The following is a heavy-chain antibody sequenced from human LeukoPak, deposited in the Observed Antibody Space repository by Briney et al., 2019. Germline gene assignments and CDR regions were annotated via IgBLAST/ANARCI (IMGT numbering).Heavy chain of an antibody. J-gene: IGHJ6*03. D-gene: IGHD6-13*01. CDR3: ARVDSSSWPYYYYYYMDV. CDR1: GYTFTGYY. CDR2: MNPNSGNT. V-gene: IGHV1-8*03. Sequence: ASVKVSCKASGYTFTGYYMHWVRQAPGQGLEWMGWMNPNSGNTGYAQKFQGRVTITRNTSISTAYMELSSLRSEDTAVYYCARVDSSSWPYYYYYYMDVWGKGTTVTVSS.